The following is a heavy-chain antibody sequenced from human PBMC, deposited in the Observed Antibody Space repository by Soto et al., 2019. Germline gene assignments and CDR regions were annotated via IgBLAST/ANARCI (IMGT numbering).Heavy chain of an antibody. CDR3: AKAHIAVAGIEYFQH. D-gene: IGHD6-19*01. J-gene: IGHJ1*01. V-gene: IGHV3-23*01. CDR1: GFTFSSYA. Sequence: EVQLLESGGGLVQPGGSLRLSCAASGFTFSSYAMSWVRQAPGKGLEWVSAISGSGGSTYYADSVKGLFTISRDNSKNTLYLQMNSLRAEDTAVYYSAKAHIAVAGIEYFQHWGQGTLVTVSS. CDR2: ISGSGGST.